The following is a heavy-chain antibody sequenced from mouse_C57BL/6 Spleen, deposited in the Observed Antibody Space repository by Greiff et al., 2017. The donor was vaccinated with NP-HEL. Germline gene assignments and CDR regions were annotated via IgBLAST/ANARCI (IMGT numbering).Heavy chain of an antibody. CDR1: GFSLTSYG. V-gene: IGHV2-2*01. J-gene: IGHJ4*01. CDR2: IWSGGST. Sequence: VQVVESGPGLVQPSQSLSITCTVSGFSLTSYGVHWVRQSPGKGLEWLGVIWSGGSTDYNAAFISRLSISKDNSKRQVFFKMNSLQADDTAIYYCARRGYYDYGYAMDYWGQGTSVTVSS. D-gene: IGHD2-4*01. CDR3: ARRGYYDYGYAMDY.